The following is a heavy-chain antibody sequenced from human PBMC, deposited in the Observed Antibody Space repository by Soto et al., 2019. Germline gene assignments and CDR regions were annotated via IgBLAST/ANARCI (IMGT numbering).Heavy chain of an antibody. CDR2: ISAHNGNT. Sequence: QVHLVQSGSEVKKPGASVKVSCKGSGYAFTTYGITWVRQAPGQGLEWMGGISAHNGNTNYAQKLQGRVSVTRDTSTSTAYMELRSLRSDDTAVYYCARGGYGDYWGQGARVTVS. D-gene: IGHD1-1*01. CDR1: GYAFTTYG. CDR3: ARGGYGDY. V-gene: IGHV1-18*01. J-gene: IGHJ4*02.